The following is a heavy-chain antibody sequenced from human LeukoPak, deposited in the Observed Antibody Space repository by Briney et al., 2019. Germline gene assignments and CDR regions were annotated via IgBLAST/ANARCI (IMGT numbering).Heavy chain of an antibody. CDR2: IYYSGST. J-gene: IGHJ4*02. D-gene: IGHD3-22*01. V-gene: IGHV4-59*01. CDR3: ARGREYHDSTGYFY. Sequence: SETLSLTCTVSGGSISSYYWSWIRQPPGKGLEWIGYIYYSGSTNYNPSLKSRVTISVDTSKNQFSLKLSSVTAADTAVYYCARGREYHDSTGYFYWGQGTLVTVSS. CDR1: GGSISSYY.